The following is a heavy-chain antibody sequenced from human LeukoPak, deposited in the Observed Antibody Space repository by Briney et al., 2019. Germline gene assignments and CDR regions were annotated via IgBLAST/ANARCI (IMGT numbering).Heavy chain of an antibody. D-gene: IGHD5-12*01. CDR2: INPSGGST. Sequence: ASVKVSCKASGYTFTSYYMHWVRQAPGQGLEWMGIINPSGGSTSYAQKFQGRVTMTRDTSTSTVYMELSSLRSGDTAVYYCAREPFAATKNLYYFDYWGQGTLVTVSS. CDR1: GYTFTSYY. V-gene: IGHV1-46*01. CDR3: AREPFAATKNLYYFDY. J-gene: IGHJ4*02.